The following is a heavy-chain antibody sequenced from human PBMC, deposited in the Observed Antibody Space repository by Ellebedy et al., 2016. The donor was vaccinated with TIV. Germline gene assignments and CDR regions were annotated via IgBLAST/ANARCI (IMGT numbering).Heavy chain of an antibody. CDR1: GFTFSNYW. CDR3: ARGGIQV. D-gene: IGHD5-18*01. V-gene: IGHV3-74*01. CDR2: IDSDGITT. Sequence: PGGSLRLSCAASGFTFSNYWMNWVLQAPGKGLVWISRIDSDGITTNYADSVKGRFTMSRDNAKNTLYLQMDSLRAEDTAVYYCARGGIQVWGQGTLVIVSA. J-gene: IGHJ4*02.